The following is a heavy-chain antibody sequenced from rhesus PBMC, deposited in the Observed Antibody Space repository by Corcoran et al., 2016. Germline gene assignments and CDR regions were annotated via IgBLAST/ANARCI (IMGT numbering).Heavy chain of an antibody. CDR3: ARYPPSCSTSYCSSFDY. CDR1: GGSFSSYW. CDR2: INGNTGIT. J-gene: IGHJ4*01. D-gene: IGHD2-15*01. V-gene: IGHV4-80*01. Sequence: QVQLQESGPGLVKPSETLSLTCAVPGGSFSSYWWTWPRQPPGKGREWIGEINGNTGITNYTPSLKSRVTISEDASRTQFSLRLTSVTAADTAVYFCARYPPSCSTSYCSSFDYWGQGVLVTVSS.